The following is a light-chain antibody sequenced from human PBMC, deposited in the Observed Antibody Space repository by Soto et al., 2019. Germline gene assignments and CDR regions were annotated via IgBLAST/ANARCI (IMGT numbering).Light chain of an antibody. V-gene: IGKV3-20*01. Sequence: EIVLTQSPGTLSLSPGERATLSCRASQSVSSSYLAWYQQTPGQAPRLLIYGASSRATGIPDRFSGSGSGTDFTIKISRMETEDFEVYYCQQYGDTPTNFGQGTRLEIK. CDR2: GAS. CDR3: QQYGDTPTN. CDR1: QSVSSSY. J-gene: IGKJ5*01.